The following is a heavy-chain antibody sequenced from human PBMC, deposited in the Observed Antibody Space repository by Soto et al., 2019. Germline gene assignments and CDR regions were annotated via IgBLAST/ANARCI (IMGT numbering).Heavy chain of an antibody. CDR1: GFTFSSDA. J-gene: IGHJ4*02. D-gene: IGHD2-21*02. Sequence: QVQLVESGGGVVQPGRSLRLSCAASGFTFSSDAMHWVRQAPGKGLEWVAVISYDGSNKYYADSVKGRFTISRDNSKNTLYLQMNSLRAEDTAVYYCEREGGVYCGADCSYFDYWGQGTLVTVSS. CDR3: EREGGVYCGADCSYFDY. V-gene: IGHV3-30*01. CDR2: ISYDGSNK.